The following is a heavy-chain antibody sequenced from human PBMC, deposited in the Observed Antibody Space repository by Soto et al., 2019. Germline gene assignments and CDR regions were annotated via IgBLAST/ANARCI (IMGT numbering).Heavy chain of an antibody. CDR3: ARALPVAKGGFDP. D-gene: IGHD2-2*01. V-gene: IGHV3-53*02. J-gene: IGHJ5*02. CDR2: IYTAGGT. CDR1: GFTVSNTY. Sequence: VQLVETGGGLIQPGGSLRLSCAASGFTVSNTYMTWVRQPPGKGLECVSVIYTAGGTNYADSVQGRFIISRDNAKNTLYLQMNSLRAEDTAVYYCARALPVAKGGFDPWGQGTLDTVSS.